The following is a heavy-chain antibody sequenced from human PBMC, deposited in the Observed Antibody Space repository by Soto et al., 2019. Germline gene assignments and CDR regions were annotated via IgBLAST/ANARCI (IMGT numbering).Heavy chain of an antibody. CDR3: VRDWSSDY. D-gene: IGHD2-8*02. V-gene: IGHV3-11*01. CDR1: GFTFSDYY. J-gene: IGHJ4*02. CDR2: ITSGTTI. Sequence: QVQLVESGGGLVKPGGSLRLSCAASGFTFSDYYMSWIRQPPGKGLEWVSYITSGTTIYYADSVKGRFTISRDNAKNSLYLQMNSLSAEDTAVYYCVRDWSSDYWGQGTLVTVSS.